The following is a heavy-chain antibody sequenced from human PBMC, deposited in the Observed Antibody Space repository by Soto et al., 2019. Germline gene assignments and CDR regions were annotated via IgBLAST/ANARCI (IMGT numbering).Heavy chain of an antibody. V-gene: IGHV4-31*03. CDR2: IYYSGST. CDR1: GGSISSGGYY. J-gene: IGHJ5*02. D-gene: IGHD2-15*01. CDR3: ARARYCSGGSCYSSWFDP. Sequence: SETLSHTCTVSGGSISSGGYYWSWIRQHPGKGLEWIGYIYYSGSTYYNPSLKSRVTISVDTSKNQFSLKLSSVTAADTAVYYCARARYCSGGSCYSSWFDPWGQGTLVTVSS.